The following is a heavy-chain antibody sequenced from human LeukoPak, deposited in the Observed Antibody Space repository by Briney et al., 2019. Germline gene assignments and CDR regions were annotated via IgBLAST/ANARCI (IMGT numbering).Heavy chain of an antibody. J-gene: IGHJ4*02. D-gene: IGHD3-3*01. CDR1: GGSISSSSYY. CDR3: ARMSGYYWPPYYFDY. V-gene: IGHV4-39*01. CDR2: IYYSGST. Sequence: PSETLSLTCTVSGGSISSSSYYWGWIRQPPGKGLEWIGSIYYSGSTYYNPSLKSRVTISVDTSKNQFSLKLSSVTAADTAVYYCARMSGYYWPPYYFDYWGQGTLVTVSS.